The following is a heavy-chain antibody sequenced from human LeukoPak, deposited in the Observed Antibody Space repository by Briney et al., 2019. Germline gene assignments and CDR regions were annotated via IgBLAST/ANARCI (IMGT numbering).Heavy chain of an antibody. V-gene: IGHV3-48*02. CDR1: GFTFSTYS. Sequence: GGSLRLSCAASGFTFSTYSMNWVRQAPGKGLEWVSYISSSSSNIYYADSVKGRFTISRDNAKNSLYPQMNSLRDEDTAVYYCARDRSGYYLFDYWGQGALVTVSS. CDR3: ARDRSGYYLFDY. D-gene: IGHD3-22*01. CDR2: ISSSSSNI. J-gene: IGHJ4*02.